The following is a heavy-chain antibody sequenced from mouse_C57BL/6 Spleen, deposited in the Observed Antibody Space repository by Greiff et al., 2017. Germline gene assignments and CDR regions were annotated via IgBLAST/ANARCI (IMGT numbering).Heavy chain of an antibody. CDR2: IHPNSGST. V-gene: IGHV1-64*01. CDR3: ARKRANSYFDY. Sequence: QVQLKQPGAELVKPGASVKLSCKASGYTFTSYWMHWVKQRPGQGLEWIGMIHPNSGSTNYNEKFKSKATLTVDKSSSTAYMQLSSLTSEDSAVYYCARKRANSYFDYWGQGTTLTVSS. CDR1: GYTFTSYW. J-gene: IGHJ2*01. D-gene: IGHD6-1*02.